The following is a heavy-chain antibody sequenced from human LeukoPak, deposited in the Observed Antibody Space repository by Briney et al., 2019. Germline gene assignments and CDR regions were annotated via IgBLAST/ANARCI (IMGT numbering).Heavy chain of an antibody. CDR1: GGSISSSSYY. V-gene: IGHV4-39*07. Sequence: PSETLSLTCTVSGGSISSSSYYWGWIRQPPGKGLEWIGSIYYSGSTYYNPSLKSRVTISVDTSKNQFSLKLSFVTAADTAVYYCARDGGSGWYARDYYMDVWGKGTTVTVSS. J-gene: IGHJ6*03. D-gene: IGHD6-19*01. CDR2: IYYSGST. CDR3: ARDGGSGWYARDYYMDV.